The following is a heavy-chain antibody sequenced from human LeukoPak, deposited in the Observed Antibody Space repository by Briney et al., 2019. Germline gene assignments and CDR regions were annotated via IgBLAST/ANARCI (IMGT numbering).Heavy chain of an antibody. D-gene: IGHD7-27*01. CDR1: GGTFSNYA. CDR2: IIPIFGTT. V-gene: IGHV1-69*05. CDR3: ARETGDVSSAFDY. Sequence: SVKVSCKASGGTFSNYAINWVRQAPGQGLEWMGGIIPIFGTTNYAQKFQGRVTITTDESTSTAYMELSSLRSEDTAVYYCARETGDVSSAFDYWGQGTLVTVSS. J-gene: IGHJ4*02.